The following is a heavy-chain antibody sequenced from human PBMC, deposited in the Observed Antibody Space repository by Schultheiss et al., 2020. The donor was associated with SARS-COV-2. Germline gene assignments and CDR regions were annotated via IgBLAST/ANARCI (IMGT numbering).Heavy chain of an antibody. J-gene: IGHJ6*02. V-gene: IGHV3-11*06. D-gene: IGHD4-17*01. CDR1: GFTFSDYY. CDR3: ARDITTTVTTTHYYYYGMDV. CDR2: ISSSSIDI. Sequence: GGSLRLSCAASGFTFSDYYMSWIRQAPGKGLEWLSFISSSSIDINYADSVKGRFTISRDNAKNSLYLQMTSLRVEDTAVYYCARDITTTVTTTHYYYYGMDVWGQGTTVTVSS.